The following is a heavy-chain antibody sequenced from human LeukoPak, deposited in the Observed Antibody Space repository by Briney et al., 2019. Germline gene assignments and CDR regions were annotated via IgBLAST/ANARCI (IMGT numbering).Heavy chain of an antibody. Sequence: SETLSLTCTVSGYSISSGYYWGWIRQPPGRELEWIASIYYRGSTHYNPSLASLKSRVTISGDTSKNQFSLTLSSVTAADTAVYYCARYREVGATVDYWGQGTLVTVSS. D-gene: IGHD1-26*01. CDR1: GYSISSGYY. V-gene: IGHV4-38-2*02. CDR2: IYYRGST. CDR3: ARYREVGATVDY. J-gene: IGHJ4*02.